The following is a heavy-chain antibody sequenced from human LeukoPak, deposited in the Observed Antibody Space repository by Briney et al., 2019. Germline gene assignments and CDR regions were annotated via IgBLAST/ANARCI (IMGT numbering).Heavy chain of an antibody. CDR3: AKDRPDYDFWSGTQGDYYYGMDV. J-gene: IGHJ6*02. CDR2: ISGSGGST. V-gene: IGHV3-23*01. CDR1: GFTFSSYA. D-gene: IGHD3-3*01. Sequence: GGSLRLSCAASGFTFSSYAMSWVRQAPGKGLEWVSAISGSGGSTYYADSVKGRFTISRDNSKNTLYLQMNSLRAEDTAVYYCAKDRPDYDFWSGTQGDYYYGMDVWGQGTTVTASS.